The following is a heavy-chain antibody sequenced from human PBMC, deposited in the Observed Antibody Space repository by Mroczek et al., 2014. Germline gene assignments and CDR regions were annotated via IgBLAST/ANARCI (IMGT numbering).Heavy chain of an antibody. CDR3: ARASPYGDLAY. CDR2: IYHSGST. D-gene: IGHD4-17*01. J-gene: IGHJ4*02. Sequence: VQLVESGSGLVKPSQTLSLTCAVSGGSISSGGYSWSWIRQPPGKGLEWIGYIYHSGSTYYNPSLKSRVTISVDRSKNQFSLKLSSVTAADTAVYYCARASPYGDLAYWGQGTLVTVSS. CDR1: GGSISSGGYS. V-gene: IGHV4-30-2*01.